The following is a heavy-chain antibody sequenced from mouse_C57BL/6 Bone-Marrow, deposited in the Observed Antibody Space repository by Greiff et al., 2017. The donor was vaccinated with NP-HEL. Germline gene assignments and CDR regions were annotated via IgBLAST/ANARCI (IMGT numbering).Heavy chain of an antibody. CDR3: ASQLRLRRNYAMDY. Sequence: EVMLVESGGGLVQPGGSLKLSCAASGFTFSDYGMAWVRQAPRKGPEWVAFISNLAYSIYYADTVTGRFTISRENAKNTLYLEMSSLRSEDTAMYYCASQLRLRRNYAMDYWGQGTSVTVSS. CDR1: GFTFSDYG. V-gene: IGHV5-15*01. CDR2: ISNLAYSI. J-gene: IGHJ4*01. D-gene: IGHD3-2*02.